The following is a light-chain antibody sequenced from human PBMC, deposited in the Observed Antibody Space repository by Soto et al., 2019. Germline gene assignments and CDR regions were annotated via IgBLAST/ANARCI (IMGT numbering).Light chain of an antibody. Sequence: EIVLTQSPGTLSLSPGERATLSCRASQSVSSSYLAWYQQKPGQAPRLLIYGASSRATGIPDRFSGSGSGTDFTLTIIRLEPEDFAVYYCQQYGSSPRVTFGPGTKVDI. V-gene: IGKV3-20*01. J-gene: IGKJ3*01. CDR3: QQYGSSPRVT. CDR2: GAS. CDR1: QSVSSSY.